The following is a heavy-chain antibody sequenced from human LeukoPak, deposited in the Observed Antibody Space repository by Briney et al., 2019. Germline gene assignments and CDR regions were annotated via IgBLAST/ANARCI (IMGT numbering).Heavy chain of an antibody. CDR2: ISGYNGNT. CDR1: GYTFTSYG. D-gene: IGHD4-23*01. Sequence: ASVKVSCKASGYTFTSYGISWVRQAPGQGLEWMGWISGYNGNTNYAQNLQGRVTMTTDTSTSTVYMELRSLRSDDTAVYYCARDRATVVNLYYFDYWGQGTLVTVSS. V-gene: IGHV1-18*01. J-gene: IGHJ4*02. CDR3: ARDRATVVNLYYFDY.